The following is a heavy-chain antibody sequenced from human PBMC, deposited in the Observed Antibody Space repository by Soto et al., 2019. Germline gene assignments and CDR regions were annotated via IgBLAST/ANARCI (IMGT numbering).Heavy chain of an antibody. CDR1: GFTVSSNY. V-gene: IGHV3-53*04. CDR3: ASAKYYDFWRGKTSSDY. Sequence: GGSLRLSCAASGFTVSSNYMSWVRQAPGKGLEWVSVIYSGGSTYYADSVKGRFTISRHNSKNTLYLQMNSLRAEDTAVYYCASAKYYDFWRGKTSSDYWGQGTLVTVSS. D-gene: IGHD3-3*01. CDR2: IYSGGST. J-gene: IGHJ4*02.